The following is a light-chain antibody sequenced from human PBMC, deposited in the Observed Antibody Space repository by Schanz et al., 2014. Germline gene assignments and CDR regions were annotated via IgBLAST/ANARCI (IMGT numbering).Light chain of an antibody. CDR3: QQYYGTPLT. V-gene: IGKV4-1*01. CDR2: WAS. Sequence: DIVMTQSPDSLAVSLGERATINCKSSQSVLYSSNNKNYLAWFQQKPGQPPKLLFYWASTRESGVPDRFSGSGSGTDFTLTISSLQAEDVAVYYCQQYYGTPLTFGPGTKVHIK. CDR1: QSVLYSSNNKNY. J-gene: IGKJ3*01.